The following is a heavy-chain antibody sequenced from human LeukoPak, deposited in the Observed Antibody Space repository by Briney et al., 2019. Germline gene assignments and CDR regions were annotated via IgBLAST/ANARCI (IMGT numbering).Heavy chain of an antibody. V-gene: IGHV5-51*01. J-gene: IGHJ5*02. D-gene: IGHD2-21*01. CDR1: GYSFTSYW. Sequence: LGESLKISCKGSGYSFTSYWIGWVRQMPGKGLEWMGIIYPGDSDTRYSPSFQGQVTISADKSISTAYLQWSSLKASDTAMYYCARLRVIGPKRNWFDPWGQGTLVTVSS. CDR2: IYPGDSDT. CDR3: ARLRVIGPKRNWFDP.